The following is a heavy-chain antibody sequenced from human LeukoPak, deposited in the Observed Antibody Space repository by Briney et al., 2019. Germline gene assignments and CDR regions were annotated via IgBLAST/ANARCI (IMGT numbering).Heavy chain of an antibody. V-gene: IGHV4-34*01. CDR1: GESFSGYY. CDR3: ATPYYYGSGSYYNGDY. D-gene: IGHD3-10*01. CDR2: INHSGST. Sequence: PSETLSLTCAVYGESFSGYYWSWIRQPPGKGLEWIGEINHSGSTNYNPSLKSRVTISVDTSKNQFSLKLSSVTAADTAVYYCATPYYYGSGSYYNGDYWGQGTLVTVSS. J-gene: IGHJ4*02.